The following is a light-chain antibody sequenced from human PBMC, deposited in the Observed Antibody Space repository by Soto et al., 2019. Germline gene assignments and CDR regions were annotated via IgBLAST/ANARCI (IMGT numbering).Light chain of an antibody. Sequence: EIVLTQSPGTLSLSPGERATLSCRASQSVSSSYLAWYQQKPGQAPMLLIYGASSRATGIPDRFSGSGSGTDFTLNISRLEPEDFAVYYCQQYGSSPTLTFGQGTKVEIK. CDR3: QQYGSSPTLT. V-gene: IGKV3-20*01. CDR1: QSVSSSY. CDR2: GAS. J-gene: IGKJ1*01.